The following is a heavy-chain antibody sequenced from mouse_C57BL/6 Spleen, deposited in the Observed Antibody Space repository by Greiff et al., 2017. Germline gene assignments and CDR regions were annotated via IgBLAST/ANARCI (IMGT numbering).Heavy chain of an antibody. CDR3: ARQESNLIYYDYALDY. J-gene: IGHJ2*01. CDR1: GFTFSDYG. V-gene: IGHV5-17*01. D-gene: IGHD2-4*01. CDR2: ISSGSSTI. Sequence: EVQGVESGGGLVKPGGSLKLSCAASGFTFSDYGMHWVRQAPEKGLEWVAYISSGSSTIYYADTMKGRFTISRDNDKNTLFLQMTSLRSEDTAMYYCARQESNLIYYDYALDYWGQGTTLTVSS.